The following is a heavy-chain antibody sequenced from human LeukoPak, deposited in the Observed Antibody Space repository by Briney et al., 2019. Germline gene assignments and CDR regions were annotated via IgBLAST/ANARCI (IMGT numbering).Heavy chain of an antibody. Sequence: SETLSLTCTVSGGSISSYYWSWIRQPPGKGLEWIGYIYYSGSTNYNPSLKSRVTISVHTSKNQFSLKLSSVTAADTAVYYCAREVDTAMPDWGQGTLVTVSS. V-gene: IGHV4-59*01. D-gene: IGHD5-18*01. CDR1: GGSISSYY. CDR3: AREVDTAMPD. CDR2: IYYSGST. J-gene: IGHJ4*02.